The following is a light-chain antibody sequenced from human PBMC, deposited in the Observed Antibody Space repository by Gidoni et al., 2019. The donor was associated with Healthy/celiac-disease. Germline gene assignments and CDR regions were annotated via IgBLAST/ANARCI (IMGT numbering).Light chain of an antibody. Sequence: QPPLPQPPSVSGSPGQSVTISCTGTSSDVGGYNYVSWYQQHPGKAPKLMIYDVSKRPSGVPDRFSGSKSGNTASLTISGLQAEDEADYYCCSYAGSYTYVFGTGTKVTVL. CDR3: CSYAGSYTYV. CDR1: SSDVGGYNY. V-gene: IGLV2-11*01. J-gene: IGLJ1*01. CDR2: DVS.